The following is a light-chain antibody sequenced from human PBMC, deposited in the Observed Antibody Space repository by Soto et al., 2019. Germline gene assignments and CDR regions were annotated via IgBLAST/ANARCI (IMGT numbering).Light chain of an antibody. J-gene: IGKJ4*01. V-gene: IGKV1-39*01. CDR2: VAS. CDR1: QNIGRF. CDR3: QHTYDTPA. Sequence: DIQMTQSPSSLSASVGDRVTITCRASQNIGRFLNWHQQKPGKAPNVLINVASTLRSGVPSRFSGSGSGTDFNLTITSLQPEDFATYYCQHTYDTPAFGGGTTVQVK.